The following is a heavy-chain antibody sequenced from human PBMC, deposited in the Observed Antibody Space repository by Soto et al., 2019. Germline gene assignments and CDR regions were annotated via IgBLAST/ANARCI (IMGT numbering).Heavy chain of an antibody. CDR2: ISGSGGST. V-gene: IGHV3-23*01. D-gene: IGHD6-13*01. J-gene: IGHJ4*02. CDR3: AKPSSSWGNAFDY. Sequence: EVQLLESGGGLVQPGGSLRLSCAASGFTFSSYAMSWVRQAPGKGLEWVSAISGSGGSTYYADSVKGRFTISRDNSKKTLYLQRNSLRAEDTAVYYCAKPSSSWGNAFDYWGQGALVTVSS. CDR1: GFTFSSYA.